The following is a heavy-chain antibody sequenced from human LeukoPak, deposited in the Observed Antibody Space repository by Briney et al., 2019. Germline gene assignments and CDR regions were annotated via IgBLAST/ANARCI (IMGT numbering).Heavy chain of an antibody. CDR3: ARDPSNTSGWKTWFDP. J-gene: IGHJ5*02. Sequence: ASVKVSCKASGYTFINHDIDWFRQAAGQGLEWMGWMNSNSGNTGYAQKFQGRVTMTTDTPTSTAYMELWSLRSDDTAVYYCARDPSNTSGWKTWFDPWGQGTLVTVSS. CDR2: MNSNSGNT. D-gene: IGHD6-19*01. CDR1: GYTFINHD. V-gene: IGHV1-8*02.